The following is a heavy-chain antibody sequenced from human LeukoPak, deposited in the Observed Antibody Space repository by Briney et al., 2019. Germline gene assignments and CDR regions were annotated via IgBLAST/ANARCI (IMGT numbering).Heavy chain of an antibody. CDR2: ISTTGSYI. D-gene: IGHD3-22*01. V-gene: IGHV3-21*01. CDR3: AKPSLYYYDTSGYYRYWYFDL. CDR1: GFTFSSYS. Sequence: GGSLRLSCAASGFTFSSYSMNWVRQAPGKGLEWVSSISTTGSYIYYADSVKGRFTISRDNAKNSLYLQMNSLRAEDTAVYYCAKPSLYYYDTSGYYRYWYFDLWGRGTLVTVSS. J-gene: IGHJ2*01.